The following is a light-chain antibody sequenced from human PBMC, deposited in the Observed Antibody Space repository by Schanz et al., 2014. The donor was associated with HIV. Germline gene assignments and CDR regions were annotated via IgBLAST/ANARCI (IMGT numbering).Light chain of an antibody. CDR3: QQYNSYSYT. CDR1: QNIGTW. J-gene: IGKJ2*01. V-gene: IGKV1-5*03. CDR2: QAS. Sequence: DIQMTQSPSTLSASVGDRVTLTCRASQNIGTWLAWYQQKPGKAPHLLIFQASFLKGGVPSRFSGSGAGTEFTLTINSLQPDDSATYYCQQYNSYSYTFGQGTKLDIK.